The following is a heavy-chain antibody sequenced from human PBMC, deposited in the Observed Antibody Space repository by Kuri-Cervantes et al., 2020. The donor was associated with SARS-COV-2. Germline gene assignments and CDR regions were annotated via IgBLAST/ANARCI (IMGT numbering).Heavy chain of an antibody. V-gene: IGHV4-34*01. J-gene: IGHJ6*03. CDR1: GGSFSGYY. Sequence: SQTLSLTCAVYGGSFSGYYWSWIRQPPGKGLEWIGEINHSGSTNYNPSLKSRVTISVDTSKNQFSLKLSSVTAADTAVYYCARLGGSLGWLSHGNYMDVWGKGTTVTVSS. CDR2: INHSGST. CDR3: ARLGGSLGWLSHGNYMDV. D-gene: IGHD3-3*01.